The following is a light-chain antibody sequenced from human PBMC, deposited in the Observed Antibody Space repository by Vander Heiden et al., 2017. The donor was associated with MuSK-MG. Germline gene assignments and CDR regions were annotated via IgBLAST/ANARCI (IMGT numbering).Light chain of an antibody. CDR2: GAS. CDR1: QTIYTN. J-gene: IGKJ2*01. Sequence: EIVMTQSPVTLSVSPGERATLSCRASQTIYTNLAWYQQRPGQGPRLLIYGASTRATGIPARFAGSGSGTDFTLTISSLRSEDYAVYYCQQYHLWPRTFGQGTKLDIK. V-gene: IGKV3-15*01. CDR3: QQYHLWPRT.